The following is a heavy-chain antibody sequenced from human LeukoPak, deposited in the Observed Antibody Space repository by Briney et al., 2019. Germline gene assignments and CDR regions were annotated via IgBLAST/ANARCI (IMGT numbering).Heavy chain of an antibody. CDR3: ARQIYDSSGYFPLGGAFDI. D-gene: IGHD3-22*01. CDR2: IYPDDSDT. CDR1: GYSFTSYW. J-gene: IGHJ3*02. V-gene: IGHV5-51*01. Sequence: GESLKISCKGSGYSFTSYWIGWVRQMPGKGLEWMGIIYPDDSDTRYSPSFQGQVTISADKSISTAYLQWSSLKASDTAMYYCARQIYDSSGYFPLGGAFDIWGQGTMVTVSS.